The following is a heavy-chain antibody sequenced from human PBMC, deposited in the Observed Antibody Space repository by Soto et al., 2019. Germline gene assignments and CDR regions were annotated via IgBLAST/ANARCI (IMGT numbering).Heavy chain of an antibody. Sequence: GGSLRLSCAASGFTCSSYAMSWVRQAPGKGLEWVSAISGSGGSTYYADSVKGRFTISRDNSKNTLYLQMNSLRAEDTAVYYCAKDLVSVRVTYWGQGTLVTVSS. CDR3: AKDLVSVRVTY. J-gene: IGHJ4*02. D-gene: IGHD3-10*01. CDR1: GFTCSSYA. CDR2: ISGSGGST. V-gene: IGHV3-23*01.